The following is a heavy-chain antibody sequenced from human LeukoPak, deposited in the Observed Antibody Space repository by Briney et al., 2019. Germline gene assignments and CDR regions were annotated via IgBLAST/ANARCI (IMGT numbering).Heavy chain of an antibody. CDR3: ARGQIGGWYVDY. J-gene: IGHJ4*02. CDR2: ICYSGST. CDR1: GGSISSGGYC. Sequence: PSQTLSLTCTVSGGSISSGGYCWNWIRQHPGKGLERIGYICYSGSTYYNPSLKSRVTISVDTSKNQFSLKLSSVTAADTAVYYCARGQIGGWYVDYWGQGTLVTVSS. V-gene: IGHV4-31*03. D-gene: IGHD6-19*01.